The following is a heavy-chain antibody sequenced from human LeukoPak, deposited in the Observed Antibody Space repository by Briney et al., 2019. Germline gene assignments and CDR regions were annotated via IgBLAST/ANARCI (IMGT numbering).Heavy chain of an antibody. Sequence: ASVKVSCKASGYTFTAYYMHWVRQAPGQGLEWMGWINPNSGDTNLAQKFQGRVTMTRDSSISTAYMEVSRLRSDDTAVYYCASGGSLDNWYVGYFESWGQGTLVTVSS. CDR2: INPNSGDT. J-gene: IGHJ4*02. CDR3: ASGGSLDNWYVGYFES. CDR1: GYTFTAYY. D-gene: IGHD1-1*01. V-gene: IGHV1-2*02.